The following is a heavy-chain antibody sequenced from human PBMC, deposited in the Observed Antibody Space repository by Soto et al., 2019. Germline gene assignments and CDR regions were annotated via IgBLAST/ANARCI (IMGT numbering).Heavy chain of an antibody. V-gene: IGHV1-18*01. D-gene: IGHD3-16*01. CDR1: GYTFIRYG. CDR3: ARGGYYDNSGGKLGHYGLDV. J-gene: IGHJ6*02. Sequence: QVQLAQSANEVKKPGASVRVSCKAAGYTFIRYGIAWVRQAPGQGLEWMGWISPYNDYTVYAQKFQGRVSMTADTATRKWHVSLRGRKSDARAVYYCARGGYYDNSGGKLGHYGLDVWGQGTSVSVSS. CDR2: ISPYNDYT.